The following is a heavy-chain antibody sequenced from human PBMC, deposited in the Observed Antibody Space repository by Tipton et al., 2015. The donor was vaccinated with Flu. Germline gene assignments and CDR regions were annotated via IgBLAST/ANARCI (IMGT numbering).Heavy chain of an antibody. D-gene: IGHD3-16*01. V-gene: IGHV4-34*01. J-gene: IGHJ4*02. CDR2: INHSGST. CDR1: GGSFSGYY. CDR3: AREGAN. Sequence: LRLSCAVYGGSFSGYYWSWIRQPPGKGLEWIGEINHSGSTNYNPSLKSRVTISVDTSKNQFSLKLSSVTAADTAVYYCAREGANWGQGTLVTVSS.